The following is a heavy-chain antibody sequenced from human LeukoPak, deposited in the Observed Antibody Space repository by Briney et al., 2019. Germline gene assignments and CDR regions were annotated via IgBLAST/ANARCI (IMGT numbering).Heavy chain of an antibody. CDR2: IYSGGST. J-gene: IGHJ4*02. Sequence: GGSLRLSCAASAFTVSSNYMSWVRQAPGKGLEWVSVIYSGGSTYYADSVKGRFTISRDNSKNTLYLQMNSLRAEDTAVYYCARDLLGATPSNYWGQGTLDTVSS. CDR1: AFTVSSNY. D-gene: IGHD1-26*01. V-gene: IGHV3-66*01. CDR3: ARDLLGATPSNY.